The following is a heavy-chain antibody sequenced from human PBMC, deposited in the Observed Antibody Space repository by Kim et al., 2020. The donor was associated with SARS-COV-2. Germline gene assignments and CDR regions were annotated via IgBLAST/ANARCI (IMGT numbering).Heavy chain of an antibody. CDR3: TRDHYDSSGYYYFDAFDI. J-gene: IGHJ3*02. V-gene: IGHV3-49*02. Sequence: KGRFTISRDDSKSIAYLQMNSLKTEDTAVYYCTRDHYDSSGYYYFDAFDIWGQGTMVTVSS. D-gene: IGHD3-22*01.